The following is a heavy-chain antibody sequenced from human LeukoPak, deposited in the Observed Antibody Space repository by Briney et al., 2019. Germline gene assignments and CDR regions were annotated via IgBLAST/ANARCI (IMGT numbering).Heavy chain of an antibody. Sequence: SETLSLTCTVSGGSISSGGYSWSWIRQPPGKGLEWIGYIYHSGSTYYDSSLKSRVTISVDRSKNQFSLKLSSVTAADTAVYYCARVNRGIVVVITAGGAFDIWGQGTMVTVSS. CDR2: IYHSGST. D-gene: IGHD3-22*01. V-gene: IGHV4-30-2*01. J-gene: IGHJ3*02. CDR1: GGSISSGGYS. CDR3: ARVNRGIVVVITAGGAFDI.